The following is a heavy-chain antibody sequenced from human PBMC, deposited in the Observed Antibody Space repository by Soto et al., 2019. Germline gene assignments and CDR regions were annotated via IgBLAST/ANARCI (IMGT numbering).Heavy chain of an antibody. J-gene: IGHJ4*02. CDR1: GGSISSYY. Sequence: SETLSLTCTVSGGSISSYYWSWIRQPPGKGLEWIGYIYYSGSTNYNPSLKSRVTISVDTSKNQFSLKLSSVTAADTATYYCVCSLGPPTVIDYWGQGFLVIVSS. CDR3: VCSLGPPTVIDY. V-gene: IGHV4-59*08. CDR2: IYYSGST. D-gene: IGHD4-17*01.